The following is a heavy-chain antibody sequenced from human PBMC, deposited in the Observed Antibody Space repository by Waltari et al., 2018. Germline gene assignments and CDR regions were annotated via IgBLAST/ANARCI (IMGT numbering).Heavy chain of an antibody. CDR3: ASASTMFIQGDY. J-gene: IGHJ4*02. CDR2: ISDNSNFI. D-gene: IGHD3-10*02. CDR1: GCALRSYA. V-gene: IGHV3-21*01. Sequence: EVQIVESGGGLVKPGESLRPSWSASGCALRSYAMIWVRQAPGKGLEWVSSISDNSNFIFYADSVEGRFTISRDNARNSLYLQMNSLRAEDTAIYYCASASTMFIQGDYWGLGTLVTVSS.